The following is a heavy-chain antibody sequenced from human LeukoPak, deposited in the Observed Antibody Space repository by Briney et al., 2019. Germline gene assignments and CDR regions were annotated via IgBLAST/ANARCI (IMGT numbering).Heavy chain of an antibody. Sequence: SETLSLTCTVSGGSISSYYWSWIRQPPGKGLEWIGYIYYSGSTNYNPSLKSRVTISVDTSKNQFSLKLTSVTAADTAVYYCARHSAHSSTNDAFDMWGQGTLVIVSS. CDR1: GGSISSYY. CDR2: IYYSGST. J-gene: IGHJ3*02. CDR3: ARHSAHSSTNDAFDM. D-gene: IGHD6-13*01. V-gene: IGHV4-59*08.